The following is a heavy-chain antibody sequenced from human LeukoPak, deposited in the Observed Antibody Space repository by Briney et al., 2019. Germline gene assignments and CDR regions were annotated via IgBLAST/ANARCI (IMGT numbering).Heavy chain of an antibody. CDR1: GFTFSDHW. J-gene: IGHJ5*02. CDR3: ARDRPHNWFDP. V-gene: IGHV3-74*01. Sequence: AGYLTLSCAASGFTFSDHWMHWVRQAPGKGLKWVSRIDNDGRHTIYADSVKARLTISRDKAKNIVYLQMNSLRVEDTAVYYCARDRPHNWFDPWGQGTLVAVST. CDR2: IDNDGRHT.